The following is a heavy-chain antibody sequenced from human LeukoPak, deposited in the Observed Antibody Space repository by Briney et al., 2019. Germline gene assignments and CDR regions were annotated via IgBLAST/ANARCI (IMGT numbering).Heavy chain of an antibody. J-gene: IGHJ4*02. V-gene: IGHV3-74*03. CDR3: AREGVATADY. D-gene: IGHD3-3*01. CDR2: IFSDGSII. Sequence: GGSLRLSCAASGFTLSSYWMHWVHQVPGRGLVWVSRIFSDGSIITYADSVKGRFTISRDNARNTLYLQMSSLRADDTAVYYCAREGVATADYWGQGTLVTVSS. CDR1: GFTLSSYW.